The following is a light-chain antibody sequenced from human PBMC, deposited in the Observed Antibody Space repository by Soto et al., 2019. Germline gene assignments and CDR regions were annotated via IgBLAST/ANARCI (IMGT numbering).Light chain of an antibody. J-gene: IGLJ1*01. Sequence: QTVVTQKPSLTVSPGGTATLTCAASSGAVTSDYFANWFQQKAGQAPRALIYATSIKHSWTPARFSGSLLGGKAALTLSGAQPEDEAEYYCLLYYGGGYAFGTGTKVTVL. CDR2: ATS. V-gene: IGLV7-43*01. CDR1: SGAVTSDYF. CDR3: LLYYGGGYA.